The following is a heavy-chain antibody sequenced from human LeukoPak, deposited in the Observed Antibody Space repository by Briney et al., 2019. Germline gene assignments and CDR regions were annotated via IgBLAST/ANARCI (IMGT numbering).Heavy chain of an antibody. Sequence: PGGSLRLSCAASGFTFSSYSMNWVRQAPGKGLEWVSSISSSSSYIYYADSVKGRFTISRDNAKNSLYLQMNSLRAEDTAVYYCASLYDSSGYYLGWGQGTLVTVSS. J-gene: IGHJ4*02. V-gene: IGHV3-21*01. CDR3: ASLYDSSGYYLG. CDR1: GFTFSSYS. CDR2: ISSSSSYI. D-gene: IGHD3-22*01.